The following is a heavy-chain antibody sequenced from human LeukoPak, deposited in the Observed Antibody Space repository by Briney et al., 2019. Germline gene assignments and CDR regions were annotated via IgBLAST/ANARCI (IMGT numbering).Heavy chain of an antibody. Sequence: SETLSLTCTVSGVSISSYYWSWIRQPPGKGLEWIGYIYYSGSTNYNPSLKSRVTISVDTSKNQFSLKLSSVTAADTAVYYCARSRSMDVWGQGTTVTVSS. D-gene: IGHD2-2*01. J-gene: IGHJ6*01. CDR2: IYYSGST. CDR3: ARSRSMDV. V-gene: IGHV4-59*12. CDR1: GVSISSYY.